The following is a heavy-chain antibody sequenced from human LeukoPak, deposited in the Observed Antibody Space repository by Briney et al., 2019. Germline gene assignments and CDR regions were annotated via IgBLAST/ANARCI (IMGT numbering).Heavy chain of an antibody. V-gene: IGHV4-30-4*08. Sequence: SETLSLTCTVSGGSISSGDYYWSWIRQPPGKGLEWLGYIYYSGSTYYNPSLKSRVTISVDTSKNQFSLKLSSVTAADTAVYYCAREPQVPPYYYDASVGFDYWGQGTLVTVSS. CDR2: IYYSGST. CDR3: AREPQVPPYYYDASVGFDY. CDR1: GGSISSGDYY. J-gene: IGHJ4*02. D-gene: IGHD3-22*01.